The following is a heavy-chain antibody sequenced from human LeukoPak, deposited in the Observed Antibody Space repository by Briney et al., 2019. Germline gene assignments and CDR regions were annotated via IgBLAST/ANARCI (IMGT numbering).Heavy chain of an antibody. CDR3: ARNELYIGGRYFDY. D-gene: IGHD1-7*01. Sequence: SETLSLTCTVSGGSISSGGYYWSWIRQHPGKGLEWIGYISYSGSTYYNPSLKSRVTISVDTSKNQFSLKLTSVTAADTAVYYCARNELYIGGRYFDYWGQGTLVTVSS. J-gene: IGHJ4*02. CDR2: ISYSGST. V-gene: IGHV4-31*03. CDR1: GGSISSGGYY.